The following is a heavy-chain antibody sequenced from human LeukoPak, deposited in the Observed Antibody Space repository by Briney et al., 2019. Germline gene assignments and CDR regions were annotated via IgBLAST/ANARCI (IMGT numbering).Heavy chain of an antibody. D-gene: IGHD3-22*01. CDR2: ISYDGSNK. J-gene: IGHJ4*02. Sequence: GGSLRLSCAASGFTFDDYAMHWVRQAPGKGLEWVAVISYDGSNKYYADSVKGRFTISRDNSKNTLYLQMNSLRAEDTAVYYCARDQNYYDSSGYYAPFGYWGQGTLVTVSS. CDR3: ARDQNYYDSSGYYAPFGY. V-gene: IGHV3-30*01. CDR1: GFTFDDYA.